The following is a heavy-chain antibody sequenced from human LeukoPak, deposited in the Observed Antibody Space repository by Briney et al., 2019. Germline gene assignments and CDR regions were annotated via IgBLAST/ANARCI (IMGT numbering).Heavy chain of an antibody. D-gene: IGHD3-3*01. Sequence: GGSLRLSCAASGFLVSTNYMSWVRQAPGKGLEWVSVIYSGGAIHYADSVKGRFTISRDNSKNTLYLQMNSLRAEDTAVYYCAKDRGFLEWLPDYWGQGTLVTVSS. CDR2: IYSGGAI. CDR3: AKDRGFLEWLPDY. V-gene: IGHV3-53*05. CDR1: GFLVSTNY. J-gene: IGHJ4*02.